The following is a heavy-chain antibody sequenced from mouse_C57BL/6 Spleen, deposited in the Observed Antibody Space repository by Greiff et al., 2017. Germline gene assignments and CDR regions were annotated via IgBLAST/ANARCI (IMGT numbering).Heavy chain of an antibody. J-gene: IGHJ2*01. Sequence: QVQLQQPGAELVKPGASVKVSCKASGYTFTSYWMHWVQQRPGQGLEWIGRIHPSDSDTNDNQKFKGKATLTVDKSSSTAYMQLSSLPSEDAAVYDCAMDYGSNLDYWGQGTTLTVS. V-gene: IGHV1-74*01. CDR3: AMDYGSNLDY. CDR1: GYTFTSYW. D-gene: IGHD1-1*01. CDR2: IHPSDSDT.